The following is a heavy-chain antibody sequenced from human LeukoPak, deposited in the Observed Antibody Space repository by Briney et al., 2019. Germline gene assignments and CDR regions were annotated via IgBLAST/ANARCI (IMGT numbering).Heavy chain of an antibody. V-gene: IGHV3-9*01. D-gene: IGHD6-19*01. J-gene: IGHJ4*02. CDR3: AKVSSGSGSFDY. CDR2: ISWNSGSI. CDR1: GFTFDDYA. Sequence: GGSLRLSCAASGFTFDDYAMHWVRQAPGKGLEWVSGISWNSGSIGYADSVKGRFTISRDNAKNSLYLQMNSLRAEDTALYYCAKVSSGSGSFDYWGQGTLVTVSS.